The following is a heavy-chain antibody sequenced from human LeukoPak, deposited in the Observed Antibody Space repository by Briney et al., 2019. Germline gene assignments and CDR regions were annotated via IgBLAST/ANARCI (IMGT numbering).Heavy chain of an antibody. Sequence: PGGSLRLSCAASGFTFSSYSMNWVRQAPGKGLEWVSSISSSSSYIYYADSVKGRFTISRDNAKNSLYLQMNSLRAEDTAVYYCARAASGYDSHSDYWGQGTLVTVSS. J-gene: IGHJ4*02. CDR2: ISSSSSYI. D-gene: IGHD5-12*01. CDR1: GFTFSSYS. CDR3: ARAASGYDSHSDY. V-gene: IGHV3-21*01.